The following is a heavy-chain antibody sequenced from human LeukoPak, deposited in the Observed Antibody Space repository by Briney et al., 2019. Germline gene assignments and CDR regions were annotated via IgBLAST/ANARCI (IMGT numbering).Heavy chain of an antibody. CDR2: IRSKTYGETT. Sequence: PGGSLRLSCTASGFTFGDYAMSWFRQAPGKGLEWVGFIRSKTYGETTEYAASVKARFTISRDDSKSIAYLQMNSLKTEDTAVYYCTRVGNSVLENGFDIWGQGTMVTVFS. CDR3: TRVGNSVLENGFDI. D-gene: IGHD4-23*01. V-gene: IGHV3-49*03. CDR1: GFTFGDYA. J-gene: IGHJ3*02.